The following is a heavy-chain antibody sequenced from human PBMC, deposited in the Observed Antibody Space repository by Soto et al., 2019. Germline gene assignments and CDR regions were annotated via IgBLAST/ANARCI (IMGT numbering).Heavy chain of an antibody. V-gene: IGHV1-18*01. CDR3: ARVFIPNYYYDRRDWFDP. J-gene: IGHJ5*02. CDR2: ISAYNGNT. D-gene: IGHD3-22*01. Sequence: ASVKVSCKASGYTFTSYGISWVRQAPGQGLEWMGWISAYNGNTNYAQKLQGRVTMTTDTSTSTAYMELRSLRSDDTAVYYCARVFIPNYYYDRRDWFDPWGQGTLVTVSS. CDR1: GYTFTSYG.